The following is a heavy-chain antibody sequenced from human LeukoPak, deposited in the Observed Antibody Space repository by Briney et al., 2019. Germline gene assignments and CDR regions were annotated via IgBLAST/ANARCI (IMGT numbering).Heavy chain of an antibody. J-gene: IGHJ4*02. D-gene: IGHD7-27*01. CDR1: NVSSKTYY. CDR3: ARDFSLGSYFDY. Sequence: PSETLSLTCTVSNVSSKTYYWSWVRQPPGKGLEWIGSIYYSGSTYCNPSLKSRVTISVDTSKNQFSLKLSSVTAADTAVYYCARDFSLGSYFDYWGQGTLVTVSS. V-gene: IGHV4-59*12. CDR2: IYYSGST.